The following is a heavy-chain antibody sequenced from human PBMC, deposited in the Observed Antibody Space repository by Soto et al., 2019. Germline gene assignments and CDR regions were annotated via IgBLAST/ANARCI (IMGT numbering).Heavy chain of an antibody. J-gene: IGHJ1*01. D-gene: IGHD6-13*01. CDR1: GFTFDDYA. CDR2: INWNSGSI. Sequence: GGSLRLSCAASGFTFDDYAMHWVRQVPGKGLEWVSGINWNSGSIGYADSVKGRFAISRDSAKNSLHLQMNSLRAEDTAFYYCVKDESINWYSGHFRHWGQGTLVTVSS. V-gene: IGHV3-9*01. CDR3: VKDESINWYSGHFRH.